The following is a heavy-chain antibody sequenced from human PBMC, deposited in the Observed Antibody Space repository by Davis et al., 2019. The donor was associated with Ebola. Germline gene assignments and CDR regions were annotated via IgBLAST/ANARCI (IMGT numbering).Heavy chain of an antibody. Sequence: SETLSLTCSLSGDSFNTYYWNWIRQPPGKGLEWVGYIHDGSANYHPSLKSRVTISVDTSKNQFSLKLTSVTAADTAIYYRARALGLRSGMDVWGQGTTVAVSS. D-gene: IGHD1-7*01. CDR3: ARALGLRSGMDV. J-gene: IGHJ6*02. V-gene: IGHV4-4*09. CDR2: IHDGSA. CDR1: GDSFNTYY.